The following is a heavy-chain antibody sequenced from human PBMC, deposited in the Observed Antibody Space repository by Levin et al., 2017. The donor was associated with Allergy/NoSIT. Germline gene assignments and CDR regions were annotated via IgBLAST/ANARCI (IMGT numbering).Heavy chain of an antibody. CDR2: ISGSGGST. CDR1: GFTFSSYA. Sequence: GGSLRLSCAASGFTFSSYAMSWVRQAPGKGLEWVSAISGSGGSTYYADSVKGRFTISRDNSKNTLYLQMNSLRAEDTAVYYCAKSTLVLRFLEWLYYFDYWGQGTLVTVSS. J-gene: IGHJ4*02. D-gene: IGHD3-3*01. V-gene: IGHV3-23*01. CDR3: AKSTLVLRFLEWLYYFDY.